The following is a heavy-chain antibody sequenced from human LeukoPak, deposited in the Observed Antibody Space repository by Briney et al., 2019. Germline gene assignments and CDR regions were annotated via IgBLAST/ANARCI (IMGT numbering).Heavy chain of an antibody. D-gene: IGHD1-26*01. CDR3: ARTPREVWFDP. CDR1: GGSFSGYY. CDR2: INHSGGT. V-gene: IGHV4-34*01. J-gene: IGHJ5*02. Sequence: SETLSLTCAVYGGSFSGYYWSWIRQPPGKGLEWIGEINHSGGTNYNPSLKSRVTISVDTSKNQFSLKLSSVTAADTAVYYCARTPREVWFDPWGQGTLVTVSS.